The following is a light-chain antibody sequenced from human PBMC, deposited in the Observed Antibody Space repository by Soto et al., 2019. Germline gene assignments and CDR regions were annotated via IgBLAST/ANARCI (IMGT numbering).Light chain of an antibody. Sequence: EILMTQSPATLSVSPGERVTLSCRASQSVSSNLAWYQQKPGQTPRLVIYGASPRATGFPARFSGTGSGTEFTLTISSLQSEDFAVYYCQQYDSWPLTFGGGTKVEIK. J-gene: IGKJ4*01. CDR2: GAS. CDR3: QQYDSWPLT. CDR1: QSVSSN. V-gene: IGKV3-15*01.